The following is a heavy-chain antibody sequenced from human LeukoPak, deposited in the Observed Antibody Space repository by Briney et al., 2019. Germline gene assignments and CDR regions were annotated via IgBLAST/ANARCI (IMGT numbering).Heavy chain of an antibody. CDR2: IRYDGSNK. D-gene: IGHD3-3*01. CDR1: GFTFSRYG. Sequence: GGSLRLSCGASGFTFSRYGMHWVRQAPGKGLEWVAFIRYDGSNKYYADSAKGRFTISRDNSKNTLYLQMNSPRAEDTAVYYCARGGGITTPDPWGQGTLVTVSS. J-gene: IGHJ5*02. CDR3: ARGGGITTPDP. V-gene: IGHV3-30*02.